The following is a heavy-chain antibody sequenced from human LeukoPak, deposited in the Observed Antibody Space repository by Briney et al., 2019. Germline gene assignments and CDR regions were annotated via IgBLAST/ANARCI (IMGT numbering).Heavy chain of an antibody. D-gene: IGHD6-19*01. V-gene: IGHV3-53*01. CDR2: IYSGGST. J-gene: IGHJ4*02. CDR1: GFTVNSNY. CDR3: ARLKSGWYSY. Sequence: PGGSLRLSCAASGFTVNSNYMSWVRQAPGKGLEWVSVIYSGGSTYYADSVKGRFTISRDNSKNTLYLQMNSLRAEDTAVYYCARLKSGWYSYWGQGTLVTVSS.